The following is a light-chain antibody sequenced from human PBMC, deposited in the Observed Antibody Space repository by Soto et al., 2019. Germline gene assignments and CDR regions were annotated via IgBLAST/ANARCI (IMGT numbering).Light chain of an antibody. CDR2: DAS. Sequence: EIVLTQSPGTLSLSPGERGTLSCRASQSVSSNFLAWYQQKPGQAPRLLIFDASTRATGIPDRFTGSGSGTDFTLTISRLEPEDFAVYYCQQYGSSPYTFGLGTKLEIK. J-gene: IGKJ2*01. CDR3: QQYGSSPYT. CDR1: QSVSSNF. V-gene: IGKV3-20*01.